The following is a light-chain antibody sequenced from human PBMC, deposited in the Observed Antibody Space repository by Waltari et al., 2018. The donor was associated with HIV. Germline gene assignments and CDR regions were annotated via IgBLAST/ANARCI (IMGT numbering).Light chain of an antibody. CDR3: KSSDTDTWV. V-gene: IGLV6-57*03. CDR1: TGSIADSY. J-gene: IGLJ3*02. CDR2: ENT. Sequence: NFMLAQPHSVSESPGKTVTISCTRSTGSIADSYVQWSETRPGSAPTTVIYENTQTSSGVTDRFSGSIDISSSSASLVNSGLESEDEAGYYCKSSDTDTWVFGGGTKLTVL.